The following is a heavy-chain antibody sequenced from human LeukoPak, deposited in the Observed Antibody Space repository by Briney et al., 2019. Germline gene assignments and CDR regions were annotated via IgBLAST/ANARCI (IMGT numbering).Heavy chain of an antibody. CDR3: ARGYYYDSSGYYYGTPNWFDP. D-gene: IGHD3-22*01. Sequence: SETLSLTCTVSGGSISSHYWSWIRQPPGKGLEWIGYIYYSGSTNYNPSLKSRVTISVDTSKYQFSLKLSSVTAADTAVYYCARGYYYDSSGYYYGTPNWFDPWGQGTLVTVSS. V-gene: IGHV4-59*11. J-gene: IGHJ5*02. CDR2: IYYSGST. CDR1: GGSISSHY.